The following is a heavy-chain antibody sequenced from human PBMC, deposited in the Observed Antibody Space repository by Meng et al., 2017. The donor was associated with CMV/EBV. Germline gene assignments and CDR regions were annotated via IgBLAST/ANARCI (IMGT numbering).Heavy chain of an antibody. CDR3: ARAGDGDAHFDY. Sequence: ASVKVYCKASGYTVTSYYMHWVRQAPGQGLEWMGIINPSGGSTSYAQKFQGRVTMTRGTSTSTVYMELSSLRSEDTAVYYCARAGDGDAHFDYWGQGTLVTVSS. CDR1: GYTVTSYY. J-gene: IGHJ4*02. V-gene: IGHV1-46*01. D-gene: IGHD4-17*01. CDR2: INPSGGST.